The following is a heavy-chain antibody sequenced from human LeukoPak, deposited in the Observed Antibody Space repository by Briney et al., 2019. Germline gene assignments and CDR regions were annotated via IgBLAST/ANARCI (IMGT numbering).Heavy chain of an antibody. CDR3: ARDQGAWGYGYNFDY. CDR2: IRYDGSNK. D-gene: IGHD3-16*01. Sequence: GGSLRLSCAASGFTFSSYGMHWVRRAPGKGLEWVAFIRYDGSNKYYADSVKGRFTISRDNSKNTLHLQMISLRAEDTAVYYCARDQGAWGYGYNFDYWGQGTLVTVSS. CDR1: GFTFSSYG. J-gene: IGHJ4*02. V-gene: IGHV3-30*02.